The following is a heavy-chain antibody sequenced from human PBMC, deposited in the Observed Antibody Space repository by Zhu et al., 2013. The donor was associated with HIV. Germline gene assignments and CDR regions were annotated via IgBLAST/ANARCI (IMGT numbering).Heavy chain of an antibody. CDR1: GYSFTKYA. J-gene: IGHJ6*02. Sequence: QVQLVQSGAEVKEPGASVKVSCKASGYSFTKYAISWVRQAPGQGLEWMGWISTYNGDTKYEQKLQGRVTMTTDTSTSTAHMELSSLRSEDTAVYYCARDIAVAGSYYGMDVWGQGTTVTVSS. CDR2: ISTYNGDT. V-gene: IGHV1-18*04. D-gene: IGHD6-19*01. CDR3: ARDIAVAGSYYGMDV.